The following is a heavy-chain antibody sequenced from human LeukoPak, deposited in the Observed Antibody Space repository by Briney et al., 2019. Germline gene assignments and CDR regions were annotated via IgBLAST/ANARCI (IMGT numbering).Heavy chain of an antibody. CDR3: AKSDDHCSGGSCHTDY. CDR2: ISYDGSDK. D-gene: IGHD2-15*01. Sequence: PGGSLRLSCAASGFTFSSYGMHWVRQAPGKGLNWVAIISYDGSDKYYADPVKGRFTISRDNSKNTLYLQMNSLRPEDTAVYYCAKSDDHCSGGSCHTDYWGQGTLVTVSS. CDR1: GFTFSSYG. J-gene: IGHJ4*02. V-gene: IGHV3-30*18.